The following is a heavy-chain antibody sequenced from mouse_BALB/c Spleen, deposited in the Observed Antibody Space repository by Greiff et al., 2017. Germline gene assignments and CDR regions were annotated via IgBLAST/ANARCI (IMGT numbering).Heavy chain of an antibody. Sequence: QVQLQQSGAELVRPGTSVKVSCKASGYAFTNYLIEWVKQRPGQGLEWIGVINPGSGGTNYNEKFKGKATLTADKSSSTAYMQLSSLTSDDSAVYFCARDGAYWGQGTLVTVSA. CDR2: INPGSGGT. J-gene: IGHJ3*01. V-gene: IGHV1-54*01. CDR3: ARDGAY. CDR1: GYAFTNYL.